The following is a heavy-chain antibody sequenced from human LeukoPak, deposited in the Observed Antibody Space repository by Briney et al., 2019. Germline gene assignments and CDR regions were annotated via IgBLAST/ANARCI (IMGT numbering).Heavy chain of an antibody. CDR1: GFTVSSNY. V-gene: IGHV3-53*05. CDR2: ISNDGDT. CDR3: AKARSGYDDFDY. Sequence: GGSLRLSCAASGFTVSSNYMSWVRQGPGKGLECVSVISNDGDTYYADSVKGRFTISRDTSKNTVSLQMNSLRAEDTALYYCAKARSGYDDFDYWGQGTLVTVSS. D-gene: IGHD5-12*01. J-gene: IGHJ4*02.